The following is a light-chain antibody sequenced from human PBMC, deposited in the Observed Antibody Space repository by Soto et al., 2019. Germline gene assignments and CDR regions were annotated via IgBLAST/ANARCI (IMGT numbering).Light chain of an antibody. Sequence: QSVLTQPASVSGSPGQSITISCTGTSSDVGGYKYVSWYQQHPGKAPKLMIYEGSNRPSGVSNRFSASKSGNTASLTISGLQAEDEADYYCSSYAGSNNYVFGTGTKVTVL. CDR1: SSDVGGYKY. CDR2: EGS. CDR3: SSYAGSNNYV. J-gene: IGLJ1*01. V-gene: IGLV2-14*01.